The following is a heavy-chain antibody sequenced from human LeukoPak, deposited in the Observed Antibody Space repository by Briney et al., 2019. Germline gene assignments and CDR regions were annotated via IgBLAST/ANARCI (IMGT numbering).Heavy chain of an antibody. D-gene: IGHD6-13*01. Sequence: SETLSLTCAVYGGSFSGYYWSWIRQPPGKGLEWIGYVYYSGSTNYNPSLKSRVTISVDTSKNQFSLKLSSVTAADTALYYCARDHSSSWDYLDYWGQGTLVTVSS. V-gene: IGHV4-59*01. CDR3: ARDHSSSWDYLDY. CDR1: GGSFSGYY. J-gene: IGHJ4*02. CDR2: VYYSGST.